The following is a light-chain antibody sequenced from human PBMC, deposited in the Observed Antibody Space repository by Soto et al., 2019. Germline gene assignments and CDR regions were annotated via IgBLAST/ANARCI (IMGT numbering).Light chain of an antibody. J-gene: IGKJ1*01. Sequence: DIQMTQSPSTLSASVGDRVTITCRASQSISSWLAWYQQKPGKAPKLLIYDASSLESGVPSRFISSGSGTEFTLTISILQPDDFATYYCQQYNSYPWTFGQGTKVEIK. V-gene: IGKV1-5*01. CDR2: DAS. CDR1: QSISSW. CDR3: QQYNSYPWT.